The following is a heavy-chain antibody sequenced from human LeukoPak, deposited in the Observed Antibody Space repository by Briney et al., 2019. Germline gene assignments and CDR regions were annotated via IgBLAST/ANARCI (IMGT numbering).Heavy chain of an antibody. CDR2: IIPILGIA. CDR1: GYTFTGYY. J-gene: IGHJ4*02. Sequence: ASVKVSCKASGYTFTGYYMHWVRQAPGQGLEWMGRIIPILGIANYAQKFQGRVTITADKSTSTAYMELSSLRSEDTAVYYCARGSSGAYFDYWGQGTLVTVSS. D-gene: IGHD3-22*01. CDR3: ARGSSGAYFDY. V-gene: IGHV1-69*04.